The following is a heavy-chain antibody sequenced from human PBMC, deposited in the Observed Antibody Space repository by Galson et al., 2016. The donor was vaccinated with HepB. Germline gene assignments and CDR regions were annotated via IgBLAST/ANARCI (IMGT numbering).Heavy chain of an antibody. CDR1: GFTVSSNY. Sequence: SLRLSCAASGFTVSSNYLRWVRQAPGKGLEWVSIVYSDGSTYYSDPVRGRFTISRDNSNNIVYLQMNSLSAEETAVYFCAKNKATARVWGHYYYYMDVWGKGTTVTVSS. CDR3: AKNKATARVWGHYYYYMDV. CDR2: VYSDGST. D-gene: IGHD3-16*01. V-gene: IGHV3-53*01. J-gene: IGHJ6*03.